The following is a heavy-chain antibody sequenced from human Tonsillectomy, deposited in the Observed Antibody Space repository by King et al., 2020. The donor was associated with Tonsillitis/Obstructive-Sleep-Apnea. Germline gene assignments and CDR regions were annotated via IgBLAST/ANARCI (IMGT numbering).Heavy chain of an antibody. CDR3: ARAAHGYNFLVDYYYGMDV. Sequence: VQLVQSGGGVVQPGRSLRLSCAVSGFTFRSHAMHWVRQAPGKGLEWVAVIAYDGSNRHYTDSVKGRFTISRDNSKNTLYLQMNSLRPEDTAVYYCARAAHGYNFLVDYYYGMDVWGQGTSVTVSS. CDR1: GFTFRSHA. D-gene: IGHD5-18*01. J-gene: IGHJ6*02. CDR2: IAYDGSNR. V-gene: IGHV3-30*04.